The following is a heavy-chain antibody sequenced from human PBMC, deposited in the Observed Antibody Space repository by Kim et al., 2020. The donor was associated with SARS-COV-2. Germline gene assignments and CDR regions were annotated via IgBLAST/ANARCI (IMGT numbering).Heavy chain of an antibody. V-gene: IGHV3-53*01. CDR3: ARDLGDYGMDV. J-gene: IGHJ6*02. Sequence: GGSLRLSCAASGFTVSSNYMSWVRQAPGKGLEWVSVTYSGGSTYYAESVKDRFTITRDNYKNTLYLQMNSLRAEETAVYYCARDLGDYGMDVWGQGTTVTVSS. CDR1: GFTVSSNY. CDR2: TYSGGST. D-gene: IGHD3-16*01.